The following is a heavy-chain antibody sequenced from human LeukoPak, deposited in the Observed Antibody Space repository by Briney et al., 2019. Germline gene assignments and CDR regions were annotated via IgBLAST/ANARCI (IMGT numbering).Heavy chain of an antibody. D-gene: IGHD3-22*01. V-gene: IGHV3-23*01. CDR2: ISGSGGST. CDR1: GFTFSSSA. Sequence: GGSLRLSCEASGFTFSSSAMNWVRQAPGKGLEWVSAISGSGGSTYYADSVKGRFTISRDNSKNTLYLQMNSLRAEDTAVYYCAKRYYYDSSGYYLTFFDYWGQGTLVTVSS. J-gene: IGHJ4*02. CDR3: AKRYYYDSSGYYLTFFDY.